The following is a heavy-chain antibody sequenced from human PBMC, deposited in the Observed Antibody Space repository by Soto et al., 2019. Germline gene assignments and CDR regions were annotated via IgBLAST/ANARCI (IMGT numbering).Heavy chain of an antibody. CDR1: GFTFSSYA. CDR3: AKDRAYYYDSSGAGKVAFDI. J-gene: IGHJ3*02. V-gene: IGHV3-23*01. Sequence: GGSLRLSCAASGFTFSSYAMSWVRQAPGKGLEWVSAISGSGGSTYSADSVKGRFTSSRDNSKNTLYLQMNSLSAEDTAVYYCAKDRAYYYDSSGAGKVAFDIWGQGTMVTVSS. D-gene: IGHD3-22*01. CDR2: ISGSGGST.